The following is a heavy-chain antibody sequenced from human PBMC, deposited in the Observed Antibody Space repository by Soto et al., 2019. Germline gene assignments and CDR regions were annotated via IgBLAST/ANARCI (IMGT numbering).Heavy chain of an antibody. CDR2: IYYSGST. CDR3: ARGSPLRGWLPVDFDY. J-gene: IGHJ4*02. Sequence: SETLSLTCTVSGGSISSYYWSWIRQPPGKGLEWIGYIYYSGSTNYNPSLKSRVTISVDTSKNQFSLKLSSVTAADTAVYYCARGSPLRGWLPVDFDYWGQGTLVTVPQ. CDR1: GGSISSYY. D-gene: IGHD5-12*01. V-gene: IGHV4-59*01.